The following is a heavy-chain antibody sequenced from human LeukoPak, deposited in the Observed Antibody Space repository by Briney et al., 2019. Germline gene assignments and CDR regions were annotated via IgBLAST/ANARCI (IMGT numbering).Heavy chain of an antibody. V-gene: IGHV3-7*01. CDR3: ARSYRRGAITMLRGVANRGAFDI. J-gene: IGHJ3*02. CDR2: IKQDGSEK. D-gene: IGHD3-10*01. CDR1: GFTFSSYW. Sequence: NPGGSLRLSCAASGFTFSSYWMSWVRQAPGKGLEWVANIKQDGSEKYYVDSVKGRFTISRDNAKNTLYLQMSSLRAEDTAVYYCARSYRRGAITMLRGVANRGAFDIWGQGTMVTVSS.